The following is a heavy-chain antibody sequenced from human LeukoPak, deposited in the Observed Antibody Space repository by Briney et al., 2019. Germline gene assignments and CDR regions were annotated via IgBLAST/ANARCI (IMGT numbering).Heavy chain of an antibody. V-gene: IGHV4-39*07. Sequence: SETLSLTCTVPGGSISSSTYYWGWIRQPPGKGLEWIGRIYYSGSTYYNPSLKSRVAISVDTSKNQISLKLSSVTAADTAVYYCARDRLLWFGELDSWGQGTLVIVSS. J-gene: IGHJ5*01. D-gene: IGHD3-10*01. CDR3: ARDRLLWFGELDS. CDR1: GGSISSSTYY. CDR2: IYYSGST.